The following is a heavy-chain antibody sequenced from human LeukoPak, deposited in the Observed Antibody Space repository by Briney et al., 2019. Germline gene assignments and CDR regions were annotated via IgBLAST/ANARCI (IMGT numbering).Heavy chain of an antibody. D-gene: IGHD3-22*01. Sequence: GGSLRLSCTVSGFTIASYNMKWVRQTPGKGLEWVSSISFSGDFKHYADSVKGRFTISRDNSKNTLYLQMNSLRAEDTAVYYCAKDLGITMIVVVINHAFDIWGQGTMVTVSS. CDR1: GFTIASYN. J-gene: IGHJ3*02. V-gene: IGHV3-23*01. CDR2: ISFSGDFK. CDR3: AKDLGITMIVVVINHAFDI.